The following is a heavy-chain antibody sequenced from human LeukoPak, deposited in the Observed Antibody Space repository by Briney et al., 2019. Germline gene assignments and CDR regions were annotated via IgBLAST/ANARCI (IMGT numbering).Heavy chain of an antibody. D-gene: IGHD4-23*01. V-gene: IGHV3-30*18. CDR1: GFTFSSYG. Sequence: GRSLRLSCAPSGFTFSSYGMHWVRQAPGKGLEWVAVISYDGSNKYYADSVKGRFTISRDNSKNTLYLQMNSLRAEDTAVYYCAKVAVAHWYFDLWGRGTLVTVSS. CDR3: AKVAVAHWYFDL. J-gene: IGHJ2*01. CDR2: ISYDGSNK.